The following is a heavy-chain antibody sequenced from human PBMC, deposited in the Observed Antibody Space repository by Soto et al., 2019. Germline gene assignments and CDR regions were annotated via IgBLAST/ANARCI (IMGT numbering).Heavy chain of an antibody. D-gene: IGHD1-26*01. CDR3: ATDSGSYNNWFDP. J-gene: IGHJ5*02. Sequence: LSLTCTVSGGSISSSSYYWGWIRQPPGKGLEWIGSIYYSGSTYYNPSLKSRVTISVDTSKNQFSLKLSSVTAADTAVYYCATDSGSYNNWFDPWGQGTLVTVSS. V-gene: IGHV4-39*02. CDR1: GGSISSSSYY. CDR2: IYYSGST.